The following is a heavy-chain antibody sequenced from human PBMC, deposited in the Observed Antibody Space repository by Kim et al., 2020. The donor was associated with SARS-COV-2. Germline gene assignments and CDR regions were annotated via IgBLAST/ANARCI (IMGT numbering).Heavy chain of an antibody. J-gene: IGHJ6*02. CDR2: INPNSGGT. Sequence: ASVKVSCKASGYTFTGYYMHWVRQAPGQGLEWMGRINPNSGGTNYAQKFQGRVTMTRDTSISTAYMELSRLRSDDTAVYYCARDLHPVRYYDSSGMDVWGQGTTVTVSS. V-gene: IGHV1-2*06. CDR3: ARDLHPVRYYDSSGMDV. D-gene: IGHD3-22*01. CDR1: GYTFTGYY.